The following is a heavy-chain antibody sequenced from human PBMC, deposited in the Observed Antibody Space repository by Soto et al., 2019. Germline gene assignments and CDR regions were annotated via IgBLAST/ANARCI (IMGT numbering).Heavy chain of an antibody. J-gene: IGHJ5*02. CDR1: GFTFSSYA. V-gene: IGHV3-23*01. D-gene: IGHD2-2*01. Sequence: GSLRLSCAASGFTFSSYAMSWVRQAPRKGLEWVSAISGSGGSTYYADSVKGRFTISSDNPKNTLYLQMNSLTAENTAVYYCANGGAQLLHSNCFDPWAQGNLVTVSS. CDR3: ANGGAQLLHSNCFDP. CDR2: ISGSGGST.